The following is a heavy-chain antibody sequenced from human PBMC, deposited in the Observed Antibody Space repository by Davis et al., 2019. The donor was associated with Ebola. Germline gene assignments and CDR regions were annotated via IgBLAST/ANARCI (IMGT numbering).Heavy chain of an antibody. CDR1: GFTFSSYS. J-gene: IGHJ4*02. CDR2: ISSSSSYI. D-gene: IGHD3-16*02. Sequence: GESLKISCAASGFTFSSYSMNWLRQAPGKGLEWVSSISSSSSYIYYADSVKGRFTISRDNAKNSLYLQMNSLRAEDTAVYYCARTTFGGVIASWGQGTLVTVSS. V-gene: IGHV3-21*01. CDR3: ARTTFGGVIAS.